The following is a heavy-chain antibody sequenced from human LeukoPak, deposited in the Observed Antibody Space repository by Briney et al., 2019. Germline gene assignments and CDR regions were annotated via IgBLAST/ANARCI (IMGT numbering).Heavy chain of an antibody. J-gene: IGHJ5*02. CDR1: GGSFNAYY. Sequence: SETLSLTCAVYGGSFNAYYWTWIRQTPGKGLEWIGEINHSGNTNYNPSLESRVTISADTSKNQFSLKLSSVTAADTAVYYCVRGLGGRQWLVLRWFDPWGQGTLVTVSS. D-gene: IGHD6-19*01. CDR3: VRGLGGRQWLVLRWFDP. CDR2: INHSGNT. V-gene: IGHV4-34*01.